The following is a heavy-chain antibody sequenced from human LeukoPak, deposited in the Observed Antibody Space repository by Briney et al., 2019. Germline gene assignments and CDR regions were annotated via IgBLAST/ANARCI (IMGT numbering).Heavy chain of an antibody. Sequence: PGGSLRLSCAASGFTFSSYSMNWVRQAPGKGLEWVSSISSSSSYIYYADSVKGRFTISRDNAKNSLYLQMNSLRAEDTAVYYCARGAFGVYAFDIWGQGTVVTVSS. CDR3: ARGAFGVYAFDI. D-gene: IGHD3-3*01. V-gene: IGHV3-21*01. J-gene: IGHJ3*02. CDR2: ISSSSSYI. CDR1: GFTFSSYS.